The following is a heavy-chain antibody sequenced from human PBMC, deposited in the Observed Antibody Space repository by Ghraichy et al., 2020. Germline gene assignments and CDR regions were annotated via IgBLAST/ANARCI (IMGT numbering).Heavy chain of an antibody. J-gene: IGHJ2*01. D-gene: IGHD6-19*01. Sequence: GGSLRLSCAASGFTFSSYAMSWVRQAPGKGLEWVSAISCSGGSTYYADSVKGRFTISRDNSKNTLYLQMNSLRAEDTAVYYCAKDRGYSSGWYLSWYFDLWGRGTLVTVSS. V-gene: IGHV3-23*01. CDR3: AKDRGYSSGWYLSWYFDL. CDR1: GFTFSSYA. CDR2: ISCSGGST.